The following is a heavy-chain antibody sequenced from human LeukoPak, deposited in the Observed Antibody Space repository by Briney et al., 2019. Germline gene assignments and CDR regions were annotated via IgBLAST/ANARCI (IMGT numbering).Heavy chain of an antibody. V-gene: IGHV4-31*03. CDR2: IYYSGST. D-gene: IGHD2-2*01. Sequence: SETLSPTCTVSGGSISSGGYYWSWIRQHPGKGLEWIGYIYYSGSTYYNPSLKSRVTISVDTSKNQFSLKLSSVTAADTAVYYCARRSSPGAFDIWGQGTMVTVSS. J-gene: IGHJ3*02. CDR3: ARRSSPGAFDI. CDR1: GGSISSGGYY.